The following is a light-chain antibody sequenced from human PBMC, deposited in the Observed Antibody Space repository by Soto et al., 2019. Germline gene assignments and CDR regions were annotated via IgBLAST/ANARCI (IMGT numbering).Light chain of an antibody. V-gene: IGLV2-14*03. CDR3: ASFTRSVTVV. J-gene: IGLJ2*01. CDR2: DVN. Sequence: QSALTQPASVSGSPGQSITISCAGTSSDVGGYNYVSWYQQHPGKVPRLIISDVNTRPSGVSDRFSGSKSGNTASLTISGLQAEDEADYYCASFTRSVTVVFGGGTQLTVL. CDR1: SSDVGGYNY.